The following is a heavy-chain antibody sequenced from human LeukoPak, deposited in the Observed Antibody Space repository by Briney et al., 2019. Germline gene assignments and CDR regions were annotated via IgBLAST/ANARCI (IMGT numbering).Heavy chain of an antibody. Sequence: ASVKVSCKASGGTFSSCAISWVRQAPGQGLEWMGGIIPIFGTANYAQKFQGRVTITTDESTSTAYMELSSLRSEDTAVYYCARDSYSSSSGWYFDLWGRGTLVTVSS. CDR2: IIPIFGTA. V-gene: IGHV1-69*05. D-gene: IGHD6-6*01. CDR3: ARDSYSSSSGWYFDL. J-gene: IGHJ2*01. CDR1: GGTFSSCA.